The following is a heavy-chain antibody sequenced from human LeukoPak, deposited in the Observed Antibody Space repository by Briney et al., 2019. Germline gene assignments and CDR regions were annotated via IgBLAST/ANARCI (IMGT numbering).Heavy chain of an antibody. V-gene: IGHV4-59*01. CDR2: IYYSGST. CDR1: GGSISSYN. Sequence: SETLSLTCTVSGGSISSYNWCWSRHPPGKGLEWIGYIYYSGSTNYNPSLKSRVTISVDTSKNQLSLTRRSVTAADSAVSYCARCRTAMVFDYWGQGTLVTVSS. CDR3: ARCRTAMVFDY. J-gene: IGHJ4*02. D-gene: IGHD5-18*01.